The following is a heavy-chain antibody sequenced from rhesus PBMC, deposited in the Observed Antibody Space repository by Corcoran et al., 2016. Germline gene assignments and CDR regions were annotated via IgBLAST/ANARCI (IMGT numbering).Heavy chain of an antibody. CDR3: ARDQGSYGVNFDY. V-gene: IGHV4S2*01. CDR2: IYGSGGST. J-gene: IGHJ4*01. Sequence: QVQLQESGPGLVKPSETLPLTCAVSGASITSNYWSWIRQAPGKGLGGIGRIYGSGGSTDYNPSLKSRVTISIDTSEDQFSLKLSSVTAADTAVYYCARDQGSYGVNFDYWGQGVLVTVSS. D-gene: IGHD5-36*01. CDR1: GASITSNY.